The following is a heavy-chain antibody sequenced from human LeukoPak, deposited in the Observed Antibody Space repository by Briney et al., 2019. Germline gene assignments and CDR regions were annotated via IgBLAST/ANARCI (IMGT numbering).Heavy chain of an antibody. CDR1: GFTFSSYG. D-gene: IGHD6-13*01. Sequence: PGGSLRLSCSASGFTFSSYGMHWVRQAPGKGLEWVAVISYDGSNKYYADSVKGRFAISRDNSKNTLYLQMNSLRAEDTAVYYCAKDQRSSWEFDYWGQGTLVTVSS. V-gene: IGHV3-30*18. CDR3: AKDQRSSWEFDY. CDR2: ISYDGSNK. J-gene: IGHJ4*02.